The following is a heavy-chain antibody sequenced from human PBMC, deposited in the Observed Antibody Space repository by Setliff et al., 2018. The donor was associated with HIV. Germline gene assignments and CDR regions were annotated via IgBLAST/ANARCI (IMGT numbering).Heavy chain of an antibody. D-gene: IGHD3-10*01. Sequence: GESLKISCQASGYSFTTLWIAWVRQMPGKGLEWMGMVFPDDSDTRYSPSFQGQVSMSADESINTAYLQWSSLKASDTAVYYCARSMGFKATTRLDFWGPGTLVTVS. J-gene: IGHJ4*02. CDR1: GYSFTTLW. CDR2: VFPDDSDT. V-gene: IGHV5-51*01. CDR3: ARSMGFKATTRLDF.